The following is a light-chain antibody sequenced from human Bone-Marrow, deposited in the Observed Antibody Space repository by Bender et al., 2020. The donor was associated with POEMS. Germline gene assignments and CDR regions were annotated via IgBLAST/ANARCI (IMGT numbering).Light chain of an antibody. V-gene: IGLV2-23*02. CDR1: SSDVGSYNL. J-gene: IGLJ3*02. CDR3: CTYAGNSRLV. CDR2: EVS. Sequence: QSALTQPASVSGSPGQSITISCTGTSSDVGSYNLVSWYQQHPGKAPKLMIYEVSKRPSGVSNRFSGSKSGNTASLTISGLQADDEAHYSCCTYAGNSRLVFGGGTKLTVL.